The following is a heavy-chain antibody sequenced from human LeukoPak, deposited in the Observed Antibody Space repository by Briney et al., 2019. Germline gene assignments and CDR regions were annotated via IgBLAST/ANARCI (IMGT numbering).Heavy chain of an antibody. V-gene: IGHV3-23*01. CDR2: ISGSGGST. CDR1: GFTFSSYG. CDR3: AKASPGGVATIFDY. D-gene: IGHD5-12*01. Sequence: PGGSLRLSCAASGFTFSSYGMSWVRQAPGKGLEWVSAISGSGGSTYYADSVKGRFTISRNNSKNTLYLQMNSLRAEDTAVYYCAKASPGGVATIFDYWGQGTLVTVSS. J-gene: IGHJ4*02.